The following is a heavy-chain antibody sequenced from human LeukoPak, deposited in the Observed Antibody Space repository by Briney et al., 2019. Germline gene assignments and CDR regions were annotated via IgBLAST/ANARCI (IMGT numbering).Heavy chain of an antibody. CDR2: INAGNGNT. CDR1: GYTFTSYA. CDR3: ARGYCSGGSCYDPPRNYFDY. Sequence: ASVKVSCKASGYTFTSYAMHWVRQAPGQRLEWMGWINAGNGNTKYSQKFQGRVTITRDTSASTAYMELSSLRSEDTAVYYCARGYCSGGSCYDPPRNYFDYWGQGTLVTVSS. V-gene: IGHV1-3*01. D-gene: IGHD2-15*01. J-gene: IGHJ4*02.